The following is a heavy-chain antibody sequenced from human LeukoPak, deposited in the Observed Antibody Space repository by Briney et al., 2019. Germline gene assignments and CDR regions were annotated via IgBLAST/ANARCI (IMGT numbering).Heavy chain of an antibody. CDR3: ARDRSLNYGSGSYFWY. CDR1: GYTFTSYG. Sequence: GASVKVSCKASGYTFTSYGISWVRQAPGQGLEWMGWISAYNGNTNYAQKLQGRVTITADESTSTAYMELSSLRSEDTAVYYCARDRSLNYGSGSYFWYWGQGTLVTVSS. CDR2: ISAYNGNT. V-gene: IGHV1-18*01. D-gene: IGHD3-10*01. J-gene: IGHJ4*02.